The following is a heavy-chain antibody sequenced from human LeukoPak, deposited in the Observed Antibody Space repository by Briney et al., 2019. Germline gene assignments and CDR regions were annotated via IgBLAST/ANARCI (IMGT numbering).Heavy chain of an antibody. V-gene: IGHV3-23*01. CDR1: GFTLSSYA. D-gene: IGHD3-10*01. Sequence: GGSLRLSCAASGFTLSSYAMSWVRQAPGKGLEWVSAISGSGGSTYYADSVKGRFTISRDNSKNTLYLQMNSLRAEDTAVYYCAKDEGGLLLWFRELFHNYWGQGTLVTVSS. CDR2: ISGSGGST. J-gene: IGHJ4*02. CDR3: AKDEGGLLLWFRELFHNY.